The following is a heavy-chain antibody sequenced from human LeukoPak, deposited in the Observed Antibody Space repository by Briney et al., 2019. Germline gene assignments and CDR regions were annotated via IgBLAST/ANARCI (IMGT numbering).Heavy chain of an antibody. CDR3: ARDRGTPYGVFVPDALDI. Sequence: PGGSLRLSCAASGFTFSSYGMHWVRQAPGKGLGWVAVISYDGSNKYYADSVKGRFTISRDNSKNTLYLQMNSLRAEDTAVYYCARDRGTPYGVFVPDALDIWGQGTMVTVSS. CDR1: GFTFSSYG. J-gene: IGHJ3*02. V-gene: IGHV3-30*19. D-gene: IGHD3-10*01. CDR2: ISYDGSNK.